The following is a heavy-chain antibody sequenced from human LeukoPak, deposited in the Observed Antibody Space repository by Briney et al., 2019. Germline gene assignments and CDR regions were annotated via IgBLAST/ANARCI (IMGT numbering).Heavy chain of an antibody. CDR3: AREAIRAQVPHL. D-gene: IGHD2-21*01. J-gene: IGHJ4*02. CDR2: INHSGST. Sequence: SSETLSLTCAVYGGSFSGYYWSWIRQPPGKGLEWIGEINHSGSTNYNPSLKSRVTISVDTSKNQFSLKLSSVTAADTAVYYCAREAIRAQVPHLWGQGTLVTVSS. CDR1: GGSFSGYY. V-gene: IGHV4-34*01.